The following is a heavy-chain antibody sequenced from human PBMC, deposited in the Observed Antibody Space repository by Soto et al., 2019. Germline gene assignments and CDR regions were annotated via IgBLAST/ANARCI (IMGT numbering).Heavy chain of an antibody. CDR3: ARGPYCSGGSCLNWFDP. CDR1: GGPFSGYY. Sequence: SETLSLTCAVHGGPFSGYYWTWIRQPPGKGLAWIGEINHSGSTNYNPSLKSRVTISVDTSKNQFSLRVSSVTAADTAVYYCARGPYCSGGSCLNWFDPWGPGTLVTVSS. V-gene: IGHV4-34*01. J-gene: IGHJ5*02. D-gene: IGHD2-15*01. CDR2: INHSGST.